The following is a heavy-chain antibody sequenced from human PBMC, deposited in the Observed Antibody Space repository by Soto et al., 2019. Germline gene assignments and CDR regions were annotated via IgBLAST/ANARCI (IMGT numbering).Heavy chain of an antibody. CDR3: ARLDCCDYQVVDS. Sequence: QVQLQESGPGLVKPSQTLSLTCSVSGGSTSSVDHYWSWIRQPPGKGLEWVGFIYYSGSTYYNPSLRSRLNISVDTTKNQFSLTLTSVTAAETAVYYCARLDCCDYQVVDSWGQGTLVTVSS. CDR1: GGSTSSVDHY. J-gene: IGHJ4*02. D-gene: IGHD2-15*01. CDR2: IYYSGST. V-gene: IGHV4-30-4*01.